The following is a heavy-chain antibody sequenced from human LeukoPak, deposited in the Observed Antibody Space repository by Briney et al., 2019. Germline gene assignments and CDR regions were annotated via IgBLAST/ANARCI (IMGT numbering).Heavy chain of an antibody. Sequence: GASMKVSCKASGGTFSSYAISWVRQAPGQGLEWMGGIIPIFGTANYAQKFQGRVTITADESTSTAYMELSSLRSEDTAVYYCARSEMATITALDYWGQGTLVTVSS. D-gene: IGHD5-24*01. CDR2: IIPIFGTA. CDR1: GGTFSSYA. J-gene: IGHJ4*02. V-gene: IGHV1-69*13. CDR3: ARSEMATITALDY.